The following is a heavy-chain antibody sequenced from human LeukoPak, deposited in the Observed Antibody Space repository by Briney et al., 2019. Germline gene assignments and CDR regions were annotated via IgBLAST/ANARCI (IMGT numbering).Heavy chain of an antibody. D-gene: IGHD3-10*02. CDR3: AELGITMIGGV. CDR2: ISGSGGFT. Sequence: GGSLRLSCAASGFTFSSYAMSWVRQAPGKGLEWVSGISGSGGFTYYADSVKGRFTISRDNAKNSLYLQMNSLRAEDTAVYYCAELGITMIGGVWGKGTTVTISS. CDR1: GFTFSSYA. V-gene: IGHV3-23*01. J-gene: IGHJ6*04.